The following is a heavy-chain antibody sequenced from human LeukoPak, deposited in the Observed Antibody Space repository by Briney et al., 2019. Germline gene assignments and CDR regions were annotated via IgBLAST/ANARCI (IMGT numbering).Heavy chain of an antibody. V-gene: IGHV3-15*01. Sequence: GGSLRLSCAASGFNFNNAWMSWVRQAPGKGLEWVGRIKSKTEGGTTDYAAPVKGRFTISRDDSKNTLYLQMSSLKTDDTAVYYCTTESFAFDIWGQGTMVTVSS. CDR1: GFNFNNAW. J-gene: IGHJ3*02. CDR3: TTESFAFDI. CDR2: IKSKTEGGTT.